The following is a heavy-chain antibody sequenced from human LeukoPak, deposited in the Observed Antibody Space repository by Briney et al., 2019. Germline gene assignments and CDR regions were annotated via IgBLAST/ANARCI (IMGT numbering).Heavy chain of an antibody. Sequence: GGSLRLSCAASGFTFNNYAMSWVRQTPGKGPEWVAGISDSGRATYYTDSVRGRFTMSRDNSKDTVYLQMKNLGAADTALYFCVRHDSYIPFWGQGSLVTVSS. J-gene: IGHJ1*01. CDR2: ISDSGRAT. D-gene: IGHD5-18*01. V-gene: IGHV3-23*01. CDR3: VRHDSYIPF. CDR1: GFTFNNYA.